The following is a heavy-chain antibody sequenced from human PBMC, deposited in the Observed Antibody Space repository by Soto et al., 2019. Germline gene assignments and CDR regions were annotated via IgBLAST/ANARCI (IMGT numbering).Heavy chain of an antibody. CDR3: ARSPPITVAGPLSRGGHYYSGMDV. CDR1: GYSFPSYT. Sequence: ASVKVSCKASGYSFPSYTMHWVRQAPGQRLEWMGWINAGIGDTKYSEKFQGRVTITRDTPASTAYMEVSSLRSEDTAVYYCARSPPITVAGPLSRGGHYYSGMDVWGQGTMVTVAS. V-gene: IGHV1-3*01. CDR2: INAGIGDT. J-gene: IGHJ6*02. D-gene: IGHD6-19*01.